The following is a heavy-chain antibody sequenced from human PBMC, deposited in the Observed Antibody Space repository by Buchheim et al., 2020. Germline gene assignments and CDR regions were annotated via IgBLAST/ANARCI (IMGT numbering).Heavy chain of an antibody. J-gene: IGHJ4*02. CDR1: GDSVSNGNW. V-gene: IGHV4-4*02. Sequence: QVQLQESGPGLVKPSGTLSLTCAVSGDSVSNGNWWNWVRQPPGKGLEWIGEIDHSGFTKYNPSLKSRVTIELDKPKNQFSLKLTSVTAAGTAVYYCARDSGYRSEYWGQGTL. D-gene: IGHD5-18*01. CDR3: ARDSGYRSEY. CDR2: IDHSGFT.